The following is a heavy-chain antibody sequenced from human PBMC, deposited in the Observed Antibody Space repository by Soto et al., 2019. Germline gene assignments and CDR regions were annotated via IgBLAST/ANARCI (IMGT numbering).Heavy chain of an antibody. CDR3: ASASLTRGGYGHDAFDI. D-gene: IGHD5-18*01. CDR2: IIPIFGTA. V-gene: IGHV1-69*05. CDR1: GGTFSSYA. Sequence: QVQLVQSGAEVKKPGSSVKVSCKASGGTFSSYAISWVRQAPGQGLEWMGGIIPIFGTANYTQKFQGRVTLTSDDSPIPAYMELRSLTSEDTAVYSCASASLTRGGYGHDAFDIWAHGTMVTLSS. J-gene: IGHJ3*02.